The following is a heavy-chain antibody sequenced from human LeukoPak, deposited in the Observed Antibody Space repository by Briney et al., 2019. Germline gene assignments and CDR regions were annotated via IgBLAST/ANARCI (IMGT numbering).Heavy chain of an antibody. CDR1: GFTFSTYG. CDR3: TTDRDALRY. CDR2: IKSNSEGGTA. Sequence: GGSLRLSCAASGFTFSTYGMHWVRQAPGKGLEWVGRIKSNSEGGTADYAAPVEGRFTISRHDSESTMYLQMNSLKTEDTAVYYCTTDRDALRYWGQGTPVTVSS. V-gene: IGHV3-15*07. J-gene: IGHJ4*02. D-gene: IGHD2-21*02.